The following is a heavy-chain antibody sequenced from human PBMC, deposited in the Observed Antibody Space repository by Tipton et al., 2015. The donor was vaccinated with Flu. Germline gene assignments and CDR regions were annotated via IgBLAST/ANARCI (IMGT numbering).Heavy chain of an antibody. CDR2: IDDSGRT. D-gene: IGHD2-2*01. V-gene: IGHV4-59*12. Sequence: TLSLTCTVSGGSISSYYWNWIRQPPGKGLEWIGYIDDSGRTNYNPSLKSRVTISIDTSESQFSLKVSSVTAADTAIYYCARGVRRPTSASIFPDYWGQGTLVTDSS. J-gene: IGHJ4*02. CDR1: GGSISSYY. CDR3: ARGVRRPTSASIFPDY.